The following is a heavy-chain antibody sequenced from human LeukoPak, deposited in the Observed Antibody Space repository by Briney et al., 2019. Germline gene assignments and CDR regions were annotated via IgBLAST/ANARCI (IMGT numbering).Heavy chain of an antibody. CDR3: ARDSPYYDILTGYYQGGVADTKKNWFDP. CDR2: ISAYNGNT. Sequence: ASVKVSCKASGYTFTSYGISWVRQASGQGLEWMGWISAYNGNTNYAQKLQGRVTMTTDTSTSTAYMELRSLRSDDTAVYYCARDSPYYDILTGYYQGGVADTKKNWFDPWGQGTLVTVSS. J-gene: IGHJ5*02. V-gene: IGHV1-18*01. CDR1: GYTFTSYG. D-gene: IGHD3-9*01.